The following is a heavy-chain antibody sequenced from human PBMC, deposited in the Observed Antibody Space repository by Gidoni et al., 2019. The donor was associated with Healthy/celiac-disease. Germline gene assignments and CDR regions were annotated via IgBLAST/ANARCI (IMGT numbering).Heavy chain of an antibody. CDR3: ARGGYYYDSSGYWDY. CDR2: SNHSGST. D-gene: IGHD3-22*01. V-gene: IGHV4-34*01. J-gene: IGHJ4*02. CDR1: GGSFSGYY. Sequence: QVQLQQWGAGLLKPSETLSLTCAVYGGSFSGYYWSWIRQPPGKGLEWIGESNHSGSTNYNPSLKSRVTISVDTSKNQFSLKLSSVTAADTAVYYCARGGYYYDSSGYWDYWGQGTLVTVSS.